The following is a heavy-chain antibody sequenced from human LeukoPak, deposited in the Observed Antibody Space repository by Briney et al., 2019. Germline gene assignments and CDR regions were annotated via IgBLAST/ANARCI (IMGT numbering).Heavy chain of an antibody. CDR2: ISSSSSYI. J-gene: IGHJ3*02. D-gene: IGHD2-8*01. Sequence: GGSLRLSCAASGFTFSSYSMNWVRQAPGKGLEWVSSISSSSSYIYYADSVKGRFTISRDNAKNSLYLQMNSLRAEDTALYYCARGMVYARAFDIWGQGTMVTVSS. CDR3: ARGMVYARAFDI. V-gene: IGHV3-21*04. CDR1: GFTFSSYS.